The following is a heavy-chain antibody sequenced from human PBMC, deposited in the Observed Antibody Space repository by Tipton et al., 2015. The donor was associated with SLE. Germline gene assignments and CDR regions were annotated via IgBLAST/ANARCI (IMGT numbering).Heavy chain of an antibody. V-gene: IGHV4-59*11. J-gene: IGHJ5*02. Sequence: GLVKPSETLSLTCTVSGGSISSHYWSWLRQAPGKGLEWIGYISNSETTSYNPSLKSRVTISVDTSKNQFSLKVSSVTAADTAVYYCVRYPLSAGWPWGQGTLVTVSS. CDR2: ISNSETT. CDR1: GGSISSHY. CDR3: VRYPLSAGWP. D-gene: IGHD2-15*01.